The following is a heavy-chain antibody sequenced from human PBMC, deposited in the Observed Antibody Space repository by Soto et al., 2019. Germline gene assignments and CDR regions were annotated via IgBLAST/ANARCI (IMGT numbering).Heavy chain of an antibody. CDR3: EREPLCSSGYHSEYFHH. V-gene: IGHV6-1*01. CDR2: TYYRSKWYN. J-gene: IGHJ1*01. Sequence: QTLSRTCAISGDSVSSNSAAWNWIRQSPSRGLEWLGRTYYRSKWYNDYAVSVKSRITINPDTSKNQFSLQLNSVTPEDTAVYYCEREPLCSSGYHSEYFHHCGQRTPVT. D-gene: IGHD6-25*01. CDR1: GDSVSSNSAA.